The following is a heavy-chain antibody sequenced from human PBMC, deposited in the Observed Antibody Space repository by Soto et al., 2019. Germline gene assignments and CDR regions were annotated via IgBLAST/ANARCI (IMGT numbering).Heavy chain of an antibody. CDR3: TSDPYYDFWSGSPNLWAPP. CDR2: IRSKAYGGTT. D-gene: IGHD3-3*01. Sequence: GGSLRLSCTASGFTFVDYAMSWFRQAPGKGLEWVGFIRSKAYGGTTEYAASVKGRFTISRDDSKSIAYLQMNSLKTEDTAVYYCTSDPYYDFWSGSPNLWAPPWGQGTRVTVSS. J-gene: IGHJ5*02. V-gene: IGHV3-49*03. CDR1: GFTFVDYA.